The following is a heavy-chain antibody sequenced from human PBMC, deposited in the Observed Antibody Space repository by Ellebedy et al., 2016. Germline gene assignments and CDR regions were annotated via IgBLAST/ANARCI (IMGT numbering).Heavy chain of an antibody. CDR1: GYSFNTYA. Sequence: ASVKVSCKASGYSFNTYAIHWVRQAPGHGLEWLGWINTKTGSPTYAQGFTGRFVFSLDTSVSTAYLQIGSLQTGDTAIYFCARVIRAAAGRGLGNWGQGARVTVSS. V-gene: IGHV7-4-1*01. D-gene: IGHD3-10*01. J-gene: IGHJ4*02. CDR2: INTKTGSP. CDR3: ARVIRAAAGRGLGN.